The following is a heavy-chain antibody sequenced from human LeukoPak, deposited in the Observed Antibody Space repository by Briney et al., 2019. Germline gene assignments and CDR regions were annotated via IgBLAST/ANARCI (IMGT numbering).Heavy chain of an antibody. J-gene: IGHJ4*02. CDR1: GYTFTGYY. D-gene: IGHD5-18*01. Sequence: ASVKVSCKTSGYTFTGYYLHWVRQAPGQGLERMGIINPSGGSTSYAQKFQGRVTMTRDMSTSTVYMELSSLRSEDTAVYYCARSNLVDTAMVLDYWGQGTLVTVSS. CDR3: ARSNLVDTAMVLDY. V-gene: IGHV1-46*01. CDR2: INPSGGST.